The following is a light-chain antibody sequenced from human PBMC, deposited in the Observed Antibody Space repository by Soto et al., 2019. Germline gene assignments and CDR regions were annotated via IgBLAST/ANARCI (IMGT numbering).Light chain of an antibody. CDR1: NSNIGSNA. J-gene: IGLJ3*02. Sequence: QSVLTQSPSVSGAPRQSVNISCSGNNSNIGSNAVHWYQQLPGKAPKLLMYYNDMLPSGVSDRFSGSKSGTSASLAISGLQSEDEGEYYCATWDDRLTAWVFGGGTKVTVL. CDR2: YND. CDR3: ATWDDRLTAWV. V-gene: IGLV1-36*01.